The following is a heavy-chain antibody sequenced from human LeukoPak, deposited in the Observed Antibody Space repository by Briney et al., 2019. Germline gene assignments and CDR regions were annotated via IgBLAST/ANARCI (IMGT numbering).Heavy chain of an antibody. D-gene: IGHD1-26*01. CDR1: GCSISSSSYY. V-gene: IGHV4-39*01. CDR2: IYYSGST. CDR3: ARHYRRSSPDIDC. Sequence: SETLSLTCTVSGCSISSSSYYWGWIRQPPGKGLEWFGSIYYSGSTYYNPSFTSRVPISVDTSKNQFSLKLSSVTAADTAVSYCARHYRRSSPDIDCWGQGTPVTVPS. J-gene: IGHJ4*01.